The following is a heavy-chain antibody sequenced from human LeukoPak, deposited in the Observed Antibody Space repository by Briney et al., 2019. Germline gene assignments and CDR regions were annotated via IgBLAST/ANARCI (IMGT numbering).Heavy chain of an antibody. CDR2: ISYDGSNK. CDR3: ARDHYYGSGSYTAFDF. D-gene: IGHD3-10*01. CDR1: GFSFSNYA. Sequence: PGGSLRLSCAASGFSFSNYAIHWVRQAPGKGLEWVAVISYDGSNKYYADSVKGQFTISRDNSKNTLYLQVNSLRGEDTAVYYCARDHYYGSGSYTAFDFWGQGTLVTVSS. V-gene: IGHV3-30*04. J-gene: IGHJ4*02.